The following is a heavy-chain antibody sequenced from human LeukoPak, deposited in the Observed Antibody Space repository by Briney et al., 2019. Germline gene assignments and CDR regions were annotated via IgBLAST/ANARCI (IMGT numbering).Heavy chain of an antibody. CDR3: ARHFPYCGGDCPYYYMDV. V-gene: IGHV4-4*09. D-gene: IGHD2-21*02. CDR1: GASISSDY. CDR2: IYSSETT. J-gene: IGHJ6*03. Sequence: PSEALSLTCGVSGASISSDYWSWIRQPPGKGLEWIGNIYSSETTKYNPSLRSRATISGDTSKHQFSLKLSSVTAADTAVYYCARHFPYCGGDCPYYYMDVWGKGTTVTVSS.